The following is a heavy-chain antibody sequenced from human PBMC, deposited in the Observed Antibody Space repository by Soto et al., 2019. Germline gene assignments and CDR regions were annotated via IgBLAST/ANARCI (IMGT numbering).Heavy chain of an antibody. Sequence: PXGCLGRSCATSGCIFKDYAMYWVSQAPGQGLEWVAIISSDGHHQFYLDNLRGRFTVSRDTSKNTLYLQMNSPRPEDTAVYYRSRGPYHPQSSGLHADYWAPGTVVTVSS. V-gene: IGHV3-30*03. CDR2: ISSDGHHQ. CDR1: GCIFKDYA. CDR3: SRGPYHPQSSGLHADY. D-gene: IGHD3-22*01. J-gene: IGHJ4*02.